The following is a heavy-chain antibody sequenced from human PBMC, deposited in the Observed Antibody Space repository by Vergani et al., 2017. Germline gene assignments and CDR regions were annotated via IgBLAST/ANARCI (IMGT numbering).Heavy chain of an antibody. V-gene: IGHV4-31*03. CDR1: GGSISSGGYY. D-gene: IGHD3-10*01. Sequence: QVQLQESGPGLVKPSQTLSLTCTVSGGSISSGGYYWSWIRQHPGKGLEWIGYIYYSGSTYYNPSLKSRVTISVDTSKNQFSLKLSSVTAADTAVYYCARLSIRDEYYGSGSYSEGLFDYWGQGTLVTVSS. CDR3: ARLSIRDEYYGSGSYSEGLFDY. J-gene: IGHJ4*02. CDR2: IYYSGST.